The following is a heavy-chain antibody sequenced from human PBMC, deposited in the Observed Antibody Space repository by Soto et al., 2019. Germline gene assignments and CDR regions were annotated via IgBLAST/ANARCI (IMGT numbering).Heavy chain of an antibody. CDR3: ARGGVVVVAATRWFDP. D-gene: IGHD2-15*01. J-gene: IGHJ5*02. V-gene: IGHV4-34*01. Sequence: QVQLQQWGAGLLKPSETLSLTCAVYGGSFSGYYWSWIRQPPGKGLEWIGEINHSGSTNYNPSLKSRVTISVDTSKNQLSLKLSSVTAADTAVYYCARGGVVVVAATRWFDPWGQGTLVTVSS. CDR2: INHSGST. CDR1: GGSFSGYY.